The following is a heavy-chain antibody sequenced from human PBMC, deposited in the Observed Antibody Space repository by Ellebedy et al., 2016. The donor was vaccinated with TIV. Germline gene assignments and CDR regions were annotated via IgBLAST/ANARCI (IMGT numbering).Heavy chain of an antibody. CDR3: AKERDTYSYYYGMDV. CDR1: GFTLSSYP. Sequence: GESLKISCAVSGFTLSSYPMLWVRQAPGKGLEWVSDMRGTGGTKHYSDSVKGRFIMSRDNSKNTLYLQMNSLRAEDTAIYYCAKERDTYSYYYGMDVWGQGTTVTVSS. V-gene: IGHV3-23*01. J-gene: IGHJ6*02. CDR2: MRGTGGTK. D-gene: IGHD2-21*02.